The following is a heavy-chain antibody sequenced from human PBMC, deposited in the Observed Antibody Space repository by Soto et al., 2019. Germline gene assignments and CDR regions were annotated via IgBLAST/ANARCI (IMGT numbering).Heavy chain of an antibody. D-gene: IGHD6-19*01. CDR3: ARGRAVAGTSDY. J-gene: IGHJ4*02. V-gene: IGHV4-34*01. CDR1: GGSFSGYY. CDR2: INHSGST. Sequence: SETLSLTCAVYGGSFSGYYWSWSRQPPGKGLEWIGEINHSGSTNYNPSLKSRVTISVDTSKKQFSLKLSSVNAADTAVYYCARGRAVAGTSDYWGQGSLVTVAS.